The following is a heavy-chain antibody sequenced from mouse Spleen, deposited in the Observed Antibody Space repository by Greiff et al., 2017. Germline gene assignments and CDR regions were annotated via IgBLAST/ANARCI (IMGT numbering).Heavy chain of an antibody. CDR2: ISSGGGST. CDR3: ARDGSSWYYFDY. V-gene: IGHV5-12-1*01. Sequence: EVQGVESGGGLVKRGGSLKLSCAASGFTFSSYYMSWVRQTPEKRLEWVATISSGGGSTYYPDSVKGRFTISRDNAKNTLYLQMSSLNSEDTAVYYCARDGSSWYYFDYWGQGTTLTVSS. CDR1: GFTFSSYY. J-gene: IGHJ2*01. D-gene: IGHD1-1*01.